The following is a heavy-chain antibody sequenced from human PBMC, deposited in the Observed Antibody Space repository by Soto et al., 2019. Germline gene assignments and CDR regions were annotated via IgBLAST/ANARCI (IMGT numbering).Heavy chain of an antibody. D-gene: IGHD6-19*01. Sequence: QVQLQESGPGLVKPSETLSLTCTVSGGSISSYYWSWIRQPPGKGLEWIGYIYYSGSTNYNHSLKSRVIISVDTSKNQFSLKLGSVTAADTAVYYCASNKGQGMVGYYYYYMDVWGKETTVTVS. J-gene: IGHJ6*03. CDR2: IYYSGST. CDR1: GGSISSYY. CDR3: ASNKGQGMVGYYYYYMDV. V-gene: IGHV4-59*08.